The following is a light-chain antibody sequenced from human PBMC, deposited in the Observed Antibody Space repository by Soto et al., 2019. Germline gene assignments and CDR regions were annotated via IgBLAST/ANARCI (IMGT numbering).Light chain of an antibody. V-gene: IGKV1-5*01. Sequence: DIQMTQSPSTLSASVEDRVTITCRASQSITIWLAWYQQKPGKAPKLLIFDASSLESGVPSRFSGSGSGTEFTLTISSLQPDDFATYYCQQYNSYSWTFGQGTKVDIK. CDR2: DAS. J-gene: IGKJ1*01. CDR1: QSITIW. CDR3: QQYNSYSWT.